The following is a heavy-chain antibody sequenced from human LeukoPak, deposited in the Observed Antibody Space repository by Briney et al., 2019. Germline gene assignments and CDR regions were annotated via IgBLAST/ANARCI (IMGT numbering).Heavy chain of an antibody. CDR2: IRYDGSNK. D-gene: IGHD3-10*01. CDR3: AKDYYGSGSYPDY. V-gene: IGHV3-30*02. CDR1: GFTFSSYS. Sequence: GGSLRLSCAASGFTFSSYSMNWVRQAPGKGLEWVAFIRYDGSNKYYADSVKGRFTISRDNSKNTLYLQMNSLRGEDTAVYYCAKDYYGSGSYPDYWGQGTLVTVSS. J-gene: IGHJ4*02.